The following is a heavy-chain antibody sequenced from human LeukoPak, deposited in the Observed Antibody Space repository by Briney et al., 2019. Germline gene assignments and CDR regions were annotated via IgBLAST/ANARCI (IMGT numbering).Heavy chain of an antibody. J-gene: IGHJ4*02. V-gene: IGHV4-39*01. D-gene: IGHD1-26*01. Sequence: PSETLSLTCTVSGGSISSNAYYWAWIRQPPGKGLEWIGSIYSSVSTYYNPSLKSRVTISVDTSKNQFSLRQSSVTAADTALYYCAYSGSYGHLGYWGQGIPVTVSS. CDR2: IYSSVST. CDR1: GGSISSNAYY. CDR3: AYSGSYGHLGY.